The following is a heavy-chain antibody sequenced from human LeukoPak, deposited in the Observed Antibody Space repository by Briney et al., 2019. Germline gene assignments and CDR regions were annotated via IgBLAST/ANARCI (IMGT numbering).Heavy chain of an antibody. J-gene: IGHJ4*02. CDR3: ARDQGSLTRSWYTGY. CDR1: GYTFTGYH. Sequence: VASVKVSCKASGYTFTGYHIHWVRQAPGQGLEWMGRINPYSGDTNFAQKFQGRVTMTRDTSITTAYIDLSSLTPDDTAVYFCARDQGSLTRSWYTGYWGQGTQVTVSS. D-gene: IGHD6-13*01. CDR2: INPYSGDT. V-gene: IGHV1-2*06.